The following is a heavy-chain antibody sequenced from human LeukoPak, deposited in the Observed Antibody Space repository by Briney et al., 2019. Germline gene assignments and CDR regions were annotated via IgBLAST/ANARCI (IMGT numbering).Heavy chain of an antibody. Sequence: SETLSLTCTVSGGSISSSSYYWGWIRQPPGKGLEWIGSIYYSGSTYYNPSLKSRVTISVDTSKNQFSLKLSSVTAADTAVYYYGGGQQLLYYYYYGMDVWGQGTTVTVSS. CDR2: IYYSGST. CDR3: GGGQQLLYYYYYGMDV. V-gene: IGHV4-39*01. D-gene: IGHD6-13*01. CDR1: GGSISSSSYY. J-gene: IGHJ6*02.